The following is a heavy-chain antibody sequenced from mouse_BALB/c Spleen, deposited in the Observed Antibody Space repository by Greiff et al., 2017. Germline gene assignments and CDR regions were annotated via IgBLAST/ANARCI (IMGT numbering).Heavy chain of an antibody. Sequence: LVESGAELMKPGASVKISCKATGYTFSSYWIEWVKQRPGHGLEWIGEILPGSGSTNYNEKFKGKATFTADTSSNTAYMQLSSLTSEDSAVYYCARRSSGPFYAMDYWGQGTSVTVSS. V-gene: IGHV1-9*01. CDR2: ILPGSGST. J-gene: IGHJ4*01. D-gene: IGHD3-1*01. CDR3: ARRSSGPFYAMDY. CDR1: GYTFSSYW.